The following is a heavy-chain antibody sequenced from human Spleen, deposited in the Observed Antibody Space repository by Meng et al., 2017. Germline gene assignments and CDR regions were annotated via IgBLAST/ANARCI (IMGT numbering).Heavy chain of an antibody. CDR2: INPNSGDT. D-gene: IGHD4-23*01. CDR3: ARDRAGGYSSIDP. CDR1: GYTFSDYY. V-gene: IGHV1-2*02. J-gene: IGHJ5*02. Sequence: ASVKVSCKTSGYTFSDYYIHWVRQAPGQGREGRGWINPNSGDTNYAQKFQGRVTMTGDTSITTAYMERRRVRGDDTAVYYCARDRAGGYSSIDPWGQGTLVTVSS.